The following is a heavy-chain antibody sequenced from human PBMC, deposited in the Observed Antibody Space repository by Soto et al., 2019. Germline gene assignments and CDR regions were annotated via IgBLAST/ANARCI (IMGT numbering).Heavy chain of an antibody. D-gene: IGHD5-18*01. CDR3: ARALGYSYGYESLTEYYYYYMDV. Sequence: GGSLRLSCAASGFTFSSYSMNWVRQAPGKGLEWVSSISSSSSYIYYADSVKGRFTISRDNAKNSLYLQMNSLRAEDTAVYYCARALGYSYGYESLTEYYYYYMDVWGKGTTVTVSS. V-gene: IGHV3-21*01. CDR1: GFTFSSYS. CDR2: ISSSSSYI. J-gene: IGHJ6*03.